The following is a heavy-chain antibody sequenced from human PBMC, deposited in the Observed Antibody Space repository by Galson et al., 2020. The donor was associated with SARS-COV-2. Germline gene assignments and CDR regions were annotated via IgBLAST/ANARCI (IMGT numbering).Heavy chain of an antibody. V-gene: IGHV3-53*01. CDR1: GFTVSSNY. J-gene: IGHJ3*02. Sequence: GGSLRLSCAASGFTVSSNYMSWVRQAPGKGLEWVSAIYSGGSAYYADSVKGRFTISRDNSKNTLYLQMNSRRAEDTAVYYCARGYCTNGVCYLDAFDIWGQGTMVTVSS. CDR2: IYSGGSA. D-gene: IGHD2-8*01. CDR3: ARGYCTNGVCYLDAFDI.